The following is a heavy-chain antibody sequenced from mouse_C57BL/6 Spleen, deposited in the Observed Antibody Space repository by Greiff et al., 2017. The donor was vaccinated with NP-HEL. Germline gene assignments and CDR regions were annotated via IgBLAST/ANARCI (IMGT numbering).Heavy chain of an antibody. CDR3: ASPYYGSSYGYFDV. CDR2: IYPRSGNT. D-gene: IGHD1-1*01. CDR1: GYTFTSYG. J-gene: IGHJ1*03. V-gene: IGHV1-81*01. Sequence: QVQLKQSGAELARPGASVKLSCKASGYTFTSYGISWVKQRTGQGLEWIGEIYPRSGNTYYNEKFKGKATLTADKSSSTAYMELRSLTSEDSAVYFCASPYYGSSYGYFDVWGTGTTVTVSS.